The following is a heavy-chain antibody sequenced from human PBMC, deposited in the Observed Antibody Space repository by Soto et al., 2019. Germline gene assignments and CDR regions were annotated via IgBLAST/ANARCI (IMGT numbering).Heavy chain of an antibody. D-gene: IGHD3-22*01. CDR3: ARDSSGYKLDY. CDR1: GFTFSSYG. J-gene: IGHJ4*02. V-gene: IGHV3-33*01. CDR2: IWYDGSNK. Sequence: GGSLRLSCAASGFTFSSYGMHWVRQAPGKGLEWVAVIWYDGSNKYYADSVKGRFTISRDNSKNTLYLQMNSLRAEDTAVYYCARDSSGYKLDYWGQGTLVTVSS.